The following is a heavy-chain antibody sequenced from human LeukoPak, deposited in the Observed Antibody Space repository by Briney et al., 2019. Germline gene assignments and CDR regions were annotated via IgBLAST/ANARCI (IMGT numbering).Heavy chain of an antibody. Sequence: GGSLRLSCAASGFTFSSYSMNWVRQAPGKGLEWVSSISSSSSYIYYADSVKGRFTISRDNAKNSLYLQMNSLRAEDTAVYYCARNGYSYRYYYYYYYMDVWGQGTLVTVSS. CDR2: ISSSSSYI. J-gene: IGHJ6*03. CDR1: GFTFSSYS. D-gene: IGHD5-18*01. CDR3: ARNGYSYRYYYYYYYMDV. V-gene: IGHV3-21*01.